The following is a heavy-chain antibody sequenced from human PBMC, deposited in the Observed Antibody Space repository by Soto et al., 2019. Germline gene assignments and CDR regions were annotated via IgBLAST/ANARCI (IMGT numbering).Heavy chain of an antibody. CDR3: TRSSGYSSSWYYYYYGMDV. CDR1: GFTFGDYA. V-gene: IGHV3-49*03. J-gene: IGHJ6*02. CDR2: IRSKAYGGTT. D-gene: IGHD6-13*01. Sequence: PVGSLRLSCTASGFTFGDYAMSWFRQAPGKGLEWVGFIRSKAYGGTTEYAASVKGRFTISRDDSKSIAYLQMNSLKTEDTAVYYCTRSSGYSSSWYYYYYGMDVWGQGATVTVSS.